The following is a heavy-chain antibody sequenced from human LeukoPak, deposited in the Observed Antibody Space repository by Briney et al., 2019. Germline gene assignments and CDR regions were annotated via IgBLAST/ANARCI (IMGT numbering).Heavy chain of an antibody. CDR1: GFTFSSYA. D-gene: IGHD2-2*01. J-gene: IGHJ4*02. CDR2: ISGSGGST. CDR3: AKDTSSNFVVVPAAMGDY. V-gene: IGHV3-23*01. Sequence: GGSLRLSCAASGFTFSSYAMSWVRQAPGKGLEWVSAISGSGGSTYYADSVKGRFTISRDNSKNTLYLQMNSLRAEDTAVYYCAKDTSSNFVVVPAAMGDYWGQGTLVTVSS.